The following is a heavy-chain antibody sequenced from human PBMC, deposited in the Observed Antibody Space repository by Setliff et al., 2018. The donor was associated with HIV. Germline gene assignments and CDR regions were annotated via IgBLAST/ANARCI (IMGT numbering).Heavy chain of an antibody. CDR2: IDYSGRT. CDR3: ARRTLITGYDY. Sequence: SETLSLSCTVSGGSISSSSYYWGWIRQPPGKGLEWIGSIDYSGRTYYNPSLKGRVTISVDTSKNQFSLKLSSVAAADAAVYYCARRTLITGYDYWGQGTLVTVSS. D-gene: IGHD3-16*01. V-gene: IGHV4-39*01. J-gene: IGHJ4*02. CDR1: GGSISSSSYY.